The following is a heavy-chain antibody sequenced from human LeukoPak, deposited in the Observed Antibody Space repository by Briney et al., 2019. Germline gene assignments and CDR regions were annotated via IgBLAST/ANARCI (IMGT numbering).Heavy chain of an antibody. Sequence: GGSLRLSCAASGFTFSSYGMHWVRQAPGKGLEWVAFIRYDGSNKYYADSVKGRFTISRDNSKNTLYLQMNSLRAEDTALYYCATLRWGSGRYAGDYWGQGILVAVSS. CDR1: GFTFSSYG. CDR3: ATLRWGSGRYAGDY. CDR2: IRYDGSNK. V-gene: IGHV3-30*02. J-gene: IGHJ4*02. D-gene: IGHD6-19*01.